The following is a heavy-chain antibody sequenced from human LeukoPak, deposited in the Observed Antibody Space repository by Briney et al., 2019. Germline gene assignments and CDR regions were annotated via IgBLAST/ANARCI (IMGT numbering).Heavy chain of an antibody. CDR3: ARLTYYYDSSGQNWFDP. V-gene: IGHV1-3*01. Sequence: ASVKVSCKASGYTFTNYAMHWVRQAPGQRLEWMGWINAGNGNTKYSQKFQGRVTITRDTSASTAYMEVSSLRSEDTAVYYCARLTYYYDSSGQNWFDPWGQGTMVTVSS. CDR2: INAGNGNT. J-gene: IGHJ5*02. CDR1: GYTFTNYA. D-gene: IGHD3-22*01.